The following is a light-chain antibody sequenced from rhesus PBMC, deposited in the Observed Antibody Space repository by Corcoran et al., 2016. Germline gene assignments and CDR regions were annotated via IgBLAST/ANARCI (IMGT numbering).Light chain of an antibody. CDR3: QHYCSTPYS. Sequence: DIQMTQSPSSPSASVRDRVTITCGASQGITNDLDRYQQKPGENPKRLIYEASSLESGIPSRFSGSGTGTDFTLTIRSRQPGDFAVYYCQHYCSTPYSFGQGTKVGIK. V-gene: IGKV1S21*01. CDR2: EAS. J-gene: IGKJ2*01. CDR1: QGITND.